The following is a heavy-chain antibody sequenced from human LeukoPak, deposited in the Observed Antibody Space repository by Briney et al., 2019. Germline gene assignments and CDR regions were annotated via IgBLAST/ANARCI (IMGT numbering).Heavy chain of an antibody. D-gene: IGHD2-15*01. CDR3: ARGGRLMVGASYFDH. CDR1: GYSISSGYY. V-gene: IGHV4-38-2*01. Sequence: SETLSLTCDVSGYSISSGYYWGWIRQSPGRGLEWIGSSDHRGSAFHNPSFKSRLTISVDTSRNQFSPTLTSVTATDTAVYYCARGGRLMVGASYFDHWGQGMLVIVSS. J-gene: IGHJ4*02. CDR2: SDHRGSA.